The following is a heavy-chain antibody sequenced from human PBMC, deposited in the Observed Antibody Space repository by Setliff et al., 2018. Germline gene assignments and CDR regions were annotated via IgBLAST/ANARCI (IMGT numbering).Heavy chain of an antibody. Sequence: SETLSLTCTVSGGSISSGSYYWSWIRHPAGKGLEWIGRVYTNGGSDYNPFLKSRVSISLDTSKSQFSLKLISVTAADTAVYYCARDMGQPYYFESWGLGTLVTVSS. D-gene: IGHD1-1*01. V-gene: IGHV4-61*02. CDR2: VYTNGGS. CDR1: GGSISSGSYY. J-gene: IGHJ4*02. CDR3: ARDMGQPYYFES.